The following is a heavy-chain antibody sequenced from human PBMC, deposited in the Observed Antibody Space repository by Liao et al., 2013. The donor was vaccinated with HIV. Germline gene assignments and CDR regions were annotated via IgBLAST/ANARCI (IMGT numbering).Heavy chain of an antibody. D-gene: IGHD3-3*01. J-gene: IGHJ5*02. V-gene: IGHV4-59*10. CDR2: IYSSGSA. Sequence: QVQLQQWGAGLLKPSETLSLTCAVYGGSFSGYYWSWIRQPAGKGLEWIGRIYSSGSANYNPSLKSRVTMSVDTSKNQFSLKLSSVTAADTAVYYCATTDQYYDFWNGYENWFDPWGQGTLVTVSS. CDR3: ATTDQYYDFWNGYENWFDP. CDR1: GGSFSGYY.